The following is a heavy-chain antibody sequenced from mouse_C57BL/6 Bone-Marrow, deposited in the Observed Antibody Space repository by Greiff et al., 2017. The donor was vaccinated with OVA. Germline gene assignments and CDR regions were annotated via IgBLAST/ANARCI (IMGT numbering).Heavy chain of an antibody. V-gene: IGHV1-9*01. Sequence: VQLQQSGAELMKPGASVKLSCKATGYTFTGYWIEWVKQRPGHGLEWIGEILPGSGSTNYNEKLKGKATFTADTSSNTAYMQLSSLTTKDSAIYYCARGGRNAMDYWGQGTSVTVSS. CDR3: ARGGRNAMDY. J-gene: IGHJ4*01. CDR2: ILPGSGST. CDR1: GYTFTGYW.